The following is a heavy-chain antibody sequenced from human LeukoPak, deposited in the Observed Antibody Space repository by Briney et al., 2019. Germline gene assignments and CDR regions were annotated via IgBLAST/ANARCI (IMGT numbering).Heavy chain of an antibody. CDR2: INPNSGGT. CDR1: GYTFTGYY. CDR3: AREEYRYSSGWYFHFDY. V-gene: IGHV1-2*02. Sequence: ASVKVSCKASGYTFTGYYMHWVRQAPGQGLEWMGWINPNSGGTNYAQKFQGRVTMTRDTSISTAYMELSRLRSDDTAVYYCAREEYRYSSGWYFHFDYWGQGTLVTVSS. D-gene: IGHD6-19*01. J-gene: IGHJ4*02.